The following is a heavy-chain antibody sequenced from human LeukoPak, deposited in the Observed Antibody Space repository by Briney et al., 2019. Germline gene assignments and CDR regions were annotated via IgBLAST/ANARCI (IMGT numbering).Heavy chain of an antibody. Sequence: SETLSLTCTVSGVSISGNYWSWIRQPPGKGLEWIGYIFYTGSTNYNPSLQSRVTILLDTSKNQFSLKLSSVTAADTAVYYCVGGYDSWGQGTLVTVSS. CDR3: VGGYDS. J-gene: IGHJ5*02. D-gene: IGHD5-12*01. CDR1: GVSISGNY. CDR2: IFYTGST. V-gene: IGHV4-59*08.